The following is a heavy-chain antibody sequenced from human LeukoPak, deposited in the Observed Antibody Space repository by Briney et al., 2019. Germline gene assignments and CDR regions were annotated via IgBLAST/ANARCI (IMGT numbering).Heavy chain of an antibody. D-gene: IGHD6-13*01. CDR1: GYTFTGYN. V-gene: IGHV1-2*02. J-gene: IGHJ4*02. CDR3: ARDRLAAAGSGG. Sequence: ASVKVSCKASGYTFTGYNIHWVRQAPGQGLEWMGWINPNSGGTNYAQKFQGRVTMTRDTSINTAYMEVRTLRSDDTAVYYCARDRLAAAGSGGWGQGTLVTVFS. CDR2: INPNSGGT.